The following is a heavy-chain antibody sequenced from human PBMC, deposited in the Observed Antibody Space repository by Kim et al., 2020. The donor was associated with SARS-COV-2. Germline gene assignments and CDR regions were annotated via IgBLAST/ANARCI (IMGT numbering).Heavy chain of an antibody. Sequence: ASVKVSCKASGYSFTTYAIHWVRQAPGQGLEWMGWINVGNGDTKYSRKFQGRVTFTGDTSASIAYMDLSSLRSEDTAIYYCTKGWYYDLWGRGTLVTVSS. CDR2: INVGNGDT. CDR3: TKGWYYDL. J-gene: IGHJ2*01. V-gene: IGHV1-3*01. CDR1: GYSFTTYA.